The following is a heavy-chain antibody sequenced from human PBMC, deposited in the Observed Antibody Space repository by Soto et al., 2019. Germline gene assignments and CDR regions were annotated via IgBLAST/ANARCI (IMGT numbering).Heavy chain of an antibody. J-gene: IGHJ4*02. D-gene: IGHD3-10*02. V-gene: IGHV1-18*01. Sequence: QVQMVQSGAEVKKTGASVKVSCKTSGYTFTTFGINWVRQPPGQGLGLMGCLTAYDGKRNFAQQFQDRLTMTMDISTSTGYMERIGLRSDDTAVCFCARGRTYVDFDYWGRGTQVAVSS. CDR1: GYTFTTFG. CDR2: LTAYDGKR. CDR3: ARGRTYVDFDY.